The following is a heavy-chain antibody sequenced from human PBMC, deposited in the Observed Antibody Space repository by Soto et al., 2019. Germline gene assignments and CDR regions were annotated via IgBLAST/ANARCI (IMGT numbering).Heavy chain of an antibody. Sequence: QVQLQESGPGLVKPSETLSLTCTVSGGSITNYYCSWFRQPPGKGLEWIGYIQYSGYSAYNLSLKRRVTMPMNTSKTKFSLMLESVTATDTAVYYCARHGFGSLHGLVDVWGQGTTVIVSS. CDR1: GGSITNYY. J-gene: IGHJ6*02. D-gene: IGHD3-10*01. CDR2: IQYSGYS. CDR3: ARHGFGSLHGLVDV. V-gene: IGHV4-59*08.